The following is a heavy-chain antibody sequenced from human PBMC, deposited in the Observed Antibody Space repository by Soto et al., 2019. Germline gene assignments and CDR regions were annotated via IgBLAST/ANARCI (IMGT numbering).Heavy chain of an antibody. CDR1: GGSISSYY. J-gene: IGHJ3*02. CDR2: IYYSGST. V-gene: IGHV4-59*01. Sequence: QVQLQESGPGLVKPSETLSLTCTVSGGSISSYYWSWIRQPPGKGLEWIGYIYYSGSTNYNPSLKRRVTIAIDTSKNQCSQKLSSVTAADTAVYYCAKNYRNAFDIWGQGTMVTVSS. D-gene: IGHD1-7*01. CDR3: AKNYRNAFDI.